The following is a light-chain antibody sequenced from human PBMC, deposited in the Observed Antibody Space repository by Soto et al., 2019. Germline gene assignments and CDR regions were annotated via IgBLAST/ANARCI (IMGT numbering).Light chain of an antibody. Sequence: QAVLTQPPSVSAAPGQKVTISCSGSSSNIGNNFVSWYQQLPGTAPKVLIYGNDKRPSGIPARFSGSKSGTSATLGITGLQTGDEADYYCGTWDSSLSGQVVFGGGTKVTVL. CDR1: SSNIGNNF. CDR3: GTWDSSLSGQVV. CDR2: GND. V-gene: IGLV1-51*01. J-gene: IGLJ2*01.